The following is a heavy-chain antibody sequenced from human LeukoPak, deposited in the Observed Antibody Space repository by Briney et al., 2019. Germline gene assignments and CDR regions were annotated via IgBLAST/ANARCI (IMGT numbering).Heavy chain of an antibody. J-gene: IGHJ4*02. Sequence: ASVKVSCTASGYTFTSYDINWVRQATGQGLEWMGWMNPNSGNTGYAQKFQGRVTMTRNTSISTAYMELSSLRSEDTAVYYCARWAGGYCSSTSCYSLDYWGQGTLVTVSS. CDR1: GYTFTSYD. CDR2: MNPNSGNT. V-gene: IGHV1-8*01. D-gene: IGHD2-2*02. CDR3: ARWAGGYCSSTSCYSLDY.